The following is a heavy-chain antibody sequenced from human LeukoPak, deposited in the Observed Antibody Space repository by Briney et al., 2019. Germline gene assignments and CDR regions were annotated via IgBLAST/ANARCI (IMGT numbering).Heavy chain of an antibody. V-gene: IGHV3-7*01. CDR1: GFTFSSYW. CDR2: IKQDGSET. J-gene: IGHJ4*02. Sequence: PGGSLRLSCAASGFTFSSYWMSWVRQAPGKGLEWVANIKQDGSETYYVDSVKGRFTISRDNAKNSLYLQMSSLRAEDTAVYYCARVSIGWYSFDYWGQGTLVTVSS. D-gene: IGHD6-19*01. CDR3: ARVSIGWYSFDY.